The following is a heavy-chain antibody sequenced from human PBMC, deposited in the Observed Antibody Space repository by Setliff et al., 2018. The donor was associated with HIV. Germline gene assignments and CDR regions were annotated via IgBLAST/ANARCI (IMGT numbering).Heavy chain of an antibody. Sequence: SETLSLTCTVSGGSISSYSWSWIRQPPGKGLEWIGYIYDSGITNYNPSLKSRVTISVDTSNTPFSLKLSSVTAADTAVYYCARGSIGLGSYRNAYYFDFWGQGVLVTVSS. J-gene: IGHJ4*02. CDR3: ARGSIGLGSYRNAYYFDF. D-gene: IGHD1-26*01. V-gene: IGHV4-59*12. CDR2: IYDSGIT. CDR1: GGSISSYS.